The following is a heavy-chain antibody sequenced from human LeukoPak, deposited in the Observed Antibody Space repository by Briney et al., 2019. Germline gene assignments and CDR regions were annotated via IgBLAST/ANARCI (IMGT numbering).Heavy chain of an antibody. CDR2: ISGSGGST. Sequence: GGSLRLSCAASRFTFSSYAMSWVRQAPGKGLEWVSAISGSGGSTYYADSVKGRFTISRDNSKNTLYLQMNSLRAEDTAVYYCAKDYYDSSGYFDYWGQGTLVTVSS. J-gene: IGHJ4*02. V-gene: IGHV3-23*01. D-gene: IGHD3-22*01. CDR1: RFTFSSYA. CDR3: AKDYYDSSGYFDY.